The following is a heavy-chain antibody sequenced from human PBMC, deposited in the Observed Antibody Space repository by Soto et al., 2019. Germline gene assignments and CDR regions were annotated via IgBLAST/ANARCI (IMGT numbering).Heavy chain of an antibody. J-gene: IGHJ4*02. V-gene: IGHV4-4*07. CDR2: VFPGGPT. D-gene: IGHD3-10*01. CDR3: ARTLSGFTYGSRQFYFDY. Sequence: PSETLSLTCTVPGDPITSYFWTWLRQPAGKGLEWIGHVFPGGPTSHNSSLKSRVSMSVDTSKNQFSLTLTSVTAADTAVYYCARTLSGFTYGSRQFYFDYWGQGTLVTVSS. CDR1: GDPITSYF.